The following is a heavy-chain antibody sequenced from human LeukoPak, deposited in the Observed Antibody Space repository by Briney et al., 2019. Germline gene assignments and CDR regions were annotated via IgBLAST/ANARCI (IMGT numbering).Heavy chain of an antibody. V-gene: IGHV1-69*06. CDR3: ATVGDFWSGYYHTRYYYFDY. J-gene: IGHJ4*02. D-gene: IGHD3-3*01. CDR2: IIPIFGTA. CDR1: GGTFSSYA. Sequence: SVKVSCKASGGTFSSYAISWVRQAPGQGLEWMGGIIPIFGTANYAQKFQGRVTMTEDTSTDTAYMELSSLRSEDTAVYYCATVGDFWSGYYHTRYYYFDYWGQGTLVTVSS.